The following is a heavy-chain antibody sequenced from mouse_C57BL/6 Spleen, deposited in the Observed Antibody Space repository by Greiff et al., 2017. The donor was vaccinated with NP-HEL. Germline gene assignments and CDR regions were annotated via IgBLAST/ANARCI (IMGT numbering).Heavy chain of an antibody. J-gene: IGHJ2*01. Sequence: QVQLQQSGPELVKPGASVKISCKASGYAFSSSWMNWVKQRPGKGLEWIGRIYPGDGDTNYNGKFKGKATLTADKSSSTAYMQLSSLTSEDSAVYFCARSAQATDYCGQGTTLTVSS. D-gene: IGHD3-2*02. CDR1: GYAFSSSW. CDR2: IYPGDGDT. V-gene: IGHV1-82*01. CDR3: ARSAQATDY.